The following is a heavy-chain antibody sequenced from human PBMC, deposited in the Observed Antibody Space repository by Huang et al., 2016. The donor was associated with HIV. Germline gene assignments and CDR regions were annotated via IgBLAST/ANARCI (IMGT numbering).Heavy chain of an antibody. CDR3: ATGYCSGGSCPLDY. CDR1: GFTFENYA. CDR2: ISYDENKK. J-gene: IGHJ4*02. D-gene: IGHD2-15*01. V-gene: IGHV3-30*04. Sequence: QVQLVESGGGVVQPGRSLRLSCLASGFTFENYAMHWVRQAPGKGREWVAVISYDENKKSYADSVKGRFTISRDNFKNTFYLEMNRLRLEDTAVYYCATGYCSGGSCPLDYWGQGTLVTVHS.